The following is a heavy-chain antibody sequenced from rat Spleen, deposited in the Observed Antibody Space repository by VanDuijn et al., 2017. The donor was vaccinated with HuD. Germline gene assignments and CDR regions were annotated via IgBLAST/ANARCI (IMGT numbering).Heavy chain of an antibody. V-gene: IGHV5-25*01. J-gene: IGHJ2*01. CDR3: ARGRSLRGYYFDY. CDR2: ISYDGSST. CDR1: GFTFSNYD. Sequence: EVQLVESGGGLVQPGRSMKLSCAASGFTFSNYDMAWVRQAPTKGLEWVASISYDGSSTYYRDSVKGRFTVTRDNAKNILYLQMDSLNSEDSATYYCARGRSLRGYYFDYWGQGVMVTVSS. D-gene: IGHD3-1*01.